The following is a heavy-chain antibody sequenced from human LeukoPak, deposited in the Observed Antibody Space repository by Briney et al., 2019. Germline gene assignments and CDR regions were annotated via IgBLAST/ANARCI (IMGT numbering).Heavy chain of an antibody. CDR3: ARGRDGYSSSWYVGYYYYYMDV. CDR2: IIPIFGTA. V-gene: IGHV1-69*01. Sequence: SVKVSCKASGGTFSSYAISWVRQAPGQGLEWMGGIIPIFGTANYAQKFQGRVTITADESTSTAYMELSSLRSEDTAVYYCARGRDGYSSSWYVGYYYYYMDVWGKGTTVTVSS. CDR1: GGTFSSYA. D-gene: IGHD6-13*01. J-gene: IGHJ6*03.